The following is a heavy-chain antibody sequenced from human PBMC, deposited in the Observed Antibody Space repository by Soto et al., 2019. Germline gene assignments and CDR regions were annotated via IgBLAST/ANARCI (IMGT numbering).Heavy chain of an antibody. CDR1: GDSISSGDYY. J-gene: IGHJ5*02. V-gene: IGHV4-30-4*01. CDR2: IYYSGST. Sequence: PSETLSLTCTVSGDSISSGDYYWSWIRQPPGKGLEWIGYIYYSGSTYYNPSLKSRVTISVDTSKNQFSLKLSSVTAADTAVYYCAREKAAAAESNWFDPWGQGTLVTVSS. D-gene: IGHD6-13*01. CDR3: AREKAAAAESNWFDP.